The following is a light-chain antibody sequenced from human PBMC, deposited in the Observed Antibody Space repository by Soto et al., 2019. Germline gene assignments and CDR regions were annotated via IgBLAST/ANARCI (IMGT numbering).Light chain of an antibody. V-gene: IGKV1-5*03. J-gene: IGKJ1*01. CDR1: QGVANY. CDR2: KAS. Sequence: DIQMTQSPSSLSASVGDRVTITCRASQGVANYFAWYQQKPGKAPKLLIYKASTLKSGVPSRFSGSGSGTEFTLTISSLQPDDFATYYCQHYNSYSEAFGQGTKVDIK. CDR3: QHYNSYSEA.